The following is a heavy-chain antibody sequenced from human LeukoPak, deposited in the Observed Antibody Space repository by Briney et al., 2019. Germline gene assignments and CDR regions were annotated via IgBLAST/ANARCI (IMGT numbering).Heavy chain of an antibody. CDR3: ARVYSSSHNGMDV. CDR2: IYYSGST. CDR1: GGSISSYY. D-gene: IGHD6-13*01. V-gene: IGHV4-59*12. J-gene: IGHJ6*02. Sequence: PSETLSLTCTVSGGSISSYYWSWIRQPPGKGLEWIGYIYYSGSTNYNPSLKSRVTISVDKSKNQFSLNLSSVTAADTAVYYCARVYSSSHNGMDVWGQGTTVTVSS.